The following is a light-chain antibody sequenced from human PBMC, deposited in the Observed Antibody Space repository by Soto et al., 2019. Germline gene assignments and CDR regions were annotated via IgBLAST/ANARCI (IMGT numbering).Light chain of an antibody. J-gene: IGKJ2*01. Sequence: EIVLTQSPGTLSLSPGERATLSCRASQSVSSSYLTWYQQKPGQAPRLLLYVASSRATGIPDRFSGSGSGTDFTVTISRLEREDFAVYYCLQDGNSAYTVGQGTKREI. CDR2: VAS. CDR1: QSVSSSY. CDR3: LQDGNSAYT. V-gene: IGKV3-20*01.